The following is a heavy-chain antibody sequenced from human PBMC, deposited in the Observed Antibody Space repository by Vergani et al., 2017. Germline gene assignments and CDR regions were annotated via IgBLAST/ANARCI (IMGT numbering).Heavy chain of an antibody. D-gene: IGHD2-15*01. V-gene: IGHV4-34*01. CDR3: ARSVVAATGQISRFYYYYGMDV. CDR2: INHSGST. Sequence: QVQLQQWGAGLLKPSETLSLTCAVYGGSFSGYYWSWIRQPPGKGLEWIGEINHSGSTNYNPSLKSRVTISVDTSKTQFSLKLSSVTAADTAVYYCARSVVAATGQISRFYYYYGMDVWGQGTTVTVSS. J-gene: IGHJ6*02. CDR1: GGSFSGYY.